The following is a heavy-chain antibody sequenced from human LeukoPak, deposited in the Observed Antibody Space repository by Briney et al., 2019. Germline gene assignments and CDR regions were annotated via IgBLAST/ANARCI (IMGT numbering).Heavy chain of an antibody. D-gene: IGHD6-19*01. V-gene: IGHV3-30-3*01. Sequence: GGSLRLSCAASGFTFSSYAMHWVRQAPGKGLDWVAVISFDGSIKAYVDSVKGQFTISRDNSKNTLYLQMNSLRPEDTAVYYCARDLVAGTPDYFDYWSQGTLVTVSS. CDR1: GFTFSSYA. CDR2: ISFDGSIK. J-gene: IGHJ4*02. CDR3: ARDLVAGTPDYFDY.